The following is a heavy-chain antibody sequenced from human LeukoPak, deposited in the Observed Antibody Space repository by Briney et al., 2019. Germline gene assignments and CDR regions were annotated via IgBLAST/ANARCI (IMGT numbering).Heavy chain of an antibody. CDR2: IYYSGST. D-gene: IGHD2-15*01. V-gene: IGHV4-59*08. Sequence: SETLSLTCTVSSGSISRQYWSWIRRPPGKGLEWIGFIYYSGSTNYNPSLKSRVTISVDTSKNQFSLKLSSVTAADTAVYYFARLGHCSVGRCPLDHDAFDIWGQGTMVAVSS. CDR1: SGSISRQY. J-gene: IGHJ3*02. CDR3: ARLGHCSVGRCPLDHDAFDI.